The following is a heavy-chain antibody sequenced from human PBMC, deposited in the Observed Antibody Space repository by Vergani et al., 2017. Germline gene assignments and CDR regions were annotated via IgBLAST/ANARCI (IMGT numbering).Heavy chain of an antibody. D-gene: IGHD1-26*01. V-gene: IGHV4-59*12. CDR3: ARADGANSGSRFDL. CDR1: GGPISNYY. Sequence: QVKLQESGPGLVKSSETMSLSCLVSGGPISNYYWNWIRQSPGKGLEWIAYVHVSGSINYSPSLKNRVTVSVDTSKSQFSLTLTSATAADTAVYYCARADGANSGSRFDLWGQGALVTVSS. CDR2: VHVSGSI. J-gene: IGHJ5*02.